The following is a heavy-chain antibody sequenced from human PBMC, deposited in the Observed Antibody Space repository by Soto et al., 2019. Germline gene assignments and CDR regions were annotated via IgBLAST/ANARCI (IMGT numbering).Heavy chain of an antibody. Sequence: SVKVSCKASGGTFSSYAISWVRQAPGQGLEWMGGIIPIFGTANYAQKFQGRVTITADESTSTAYMELSSLRSEDTAVYYCARDRTTVSTKWFDPWGQGTLVTVSS. CDR1: GGTFSSYA. V-gene: IGHV1-69*13. D-gene: IGHD4-17*01. J-gene: IGHJ5*02. CDR3: ARDRTTVSTKWFDP. CDR2: IIPIFGTA.